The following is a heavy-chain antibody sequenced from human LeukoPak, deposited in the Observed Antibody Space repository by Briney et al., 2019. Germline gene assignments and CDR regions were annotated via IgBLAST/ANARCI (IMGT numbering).Heavy chain of an antibody. V-gene: IGHV4-39*07. CDR3: ARDVVAAAGSWDY. D-gene: IGHD6-13*01. J-gene: IGHJ4*02. CDR1: GASISSSSYY. Sequence: SETLSLTCTVSGASISSSSYYWGWIRQPPGKGLEWIGTIYYSGITYYNSSLKSRLTISVDTSNNQFSLNLSSVTAADTAVYYCARDVVAAAGSWDYWGQGTLVTVSS. CDR2: IYYSGIT.